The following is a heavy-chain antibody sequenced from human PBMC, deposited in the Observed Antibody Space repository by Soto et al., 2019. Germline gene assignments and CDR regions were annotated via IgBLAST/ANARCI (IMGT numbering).Heavy chain of an antibody. CDR3: SRERRDAYNLFYGMDV. J-gene: IGHJ6*02. V-gene: IGHV1-18*01. CDR1: RYTFSSYG. D-gene: IGHD1-1*01. Sequence: QVQLVQSGAEVKKPGASVKVSCKASRYTFSSYGISWVRQAPGQGLEWMGWISAYSDDTNYAQILQGRVTMTTDTSTSTAYMALRSLRSDDTAVYYCSRERRDAYNLFYGMDVWGQGTTVTVSS. CDR2: ISAYSDDT.